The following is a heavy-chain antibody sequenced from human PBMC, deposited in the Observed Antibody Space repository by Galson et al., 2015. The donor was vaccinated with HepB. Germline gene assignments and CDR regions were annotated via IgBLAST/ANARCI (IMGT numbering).Heavy chain of an antibody. CDR1: GLPFKRAW. Sequence: SLRLSCAASGLPFKRAWMNWVRQAPGKGLEWVGRIKSKSDGGTTDYLGPMRGRFTISRDDSRDTVYLQMNNLRTEDTAVYYCTTASRSYDYGGFDIWGQGTMVTVSS. CDR2: IKSKSDGGTT. V-gene: IGHV3-15*07. J-gene: IGHJ3*02. CDR3: TTASRSYDYGGFDI. D-gene: IGHD3-16*01.